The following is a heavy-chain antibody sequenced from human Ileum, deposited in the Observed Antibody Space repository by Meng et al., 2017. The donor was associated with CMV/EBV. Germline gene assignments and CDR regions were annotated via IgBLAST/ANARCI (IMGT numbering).Heavy chain of an antibody. D-gene: IGHD2-21*02. V-gene: IGHV1-2*02. CDR2: INPSGGGT. CDR3: ATLCPCTDCNGADCVG. J-gene: IGHJ4*02. CDR1: GYTFAASY. Sequence: ASVKVSCKASGYTFAASYMHWVRQAPGQGLEWMGWINPSGGGTKYAQKFQSRVTMTSDASINTAYMELSNLRSDDKAVYFCATLCPCTDCNGADCVGWGQGALVTVSS.